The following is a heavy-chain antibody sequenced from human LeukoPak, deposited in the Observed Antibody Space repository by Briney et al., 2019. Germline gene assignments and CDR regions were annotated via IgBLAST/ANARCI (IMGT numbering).Heavy chain of an antibody. V-gene: IGHV3-23*01. CDR1: GVTLRNYA. J-gene: IGHJ4*02. D-gene: IGHD2-2*01. CDR3: AKDRDCSSTGCYVFAN. Sequence: GGSLRLSCAASGVTLRNYAMTWIRQARGKGLQWVSVISGDGESTYYADSVRDRFTISRDNSKNTMYLQMNNLRAEDTAIYYCAKDRDCSSTGCYVFANWGQGTLVTVSS. CDR2: ISGDGEST.